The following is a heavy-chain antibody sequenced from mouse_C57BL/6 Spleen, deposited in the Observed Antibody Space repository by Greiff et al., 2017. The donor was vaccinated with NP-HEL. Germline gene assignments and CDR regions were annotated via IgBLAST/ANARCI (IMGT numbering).Heavy chain of an antibody. CDR2: ISDGGSYT. Sequence: EVQLQQSGGGLVKPGGSLKLSCAASGFTFSSYAMSWVRQTPEKRLEWVATISDGGSYTSYPDHVKGRFTILRDNAKNNLYLQMGHLKSADTAMYYCATDLRWFAYWGKGTLVTVSA. CDR3: ATDLRWFAY. D-gene: IGHD1-1*01. J-gene: IGHJ3*01. V-gene: IGHV5-4*01. CDR1: GFTFSSYA.